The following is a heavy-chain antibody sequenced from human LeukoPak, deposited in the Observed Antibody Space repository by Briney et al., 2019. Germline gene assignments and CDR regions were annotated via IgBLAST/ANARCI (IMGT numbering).Heavy chain of an antibody. J-gene: IGHJ5*02. D-gene: IGHD3-10*01. Sequence: PGGSLRLSCAASGFTFSDYYMSWIRQAPGKGLEWVSYISSSGSTIYYADSVKGRFTISRDNAKNSLYLQMNSLRAEDTAVYYCARGRRITMVRGVIHGYNWFDPWGQGTLVTVSS. V-gene: IGHV3-11*01. CDR1: GFTFSDYY. CDR3: ARGRRITMVRGVIHGYNWFDP. CDR2: ISSSGSTI.